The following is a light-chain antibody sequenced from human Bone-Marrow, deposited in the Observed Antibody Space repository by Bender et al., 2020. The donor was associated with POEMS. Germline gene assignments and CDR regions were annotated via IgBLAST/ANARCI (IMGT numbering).Light chain of an antibody. J-gene: IGLJ3*02. Sequence: QSALTQPASVSGSPGQSITISCTGTSTDVATFGLVSWFQQHPGKAPQHIISSGSERPSGVSHRFSCSKSGNTASLTISALQAENEADYYCSSYTSSSTWVFGGGTKLSVL. CDR1: STDVATFGL. CDR3: SSYTSSSTWV. CDR2: SGS. V-gene: IGLV2-14*02.